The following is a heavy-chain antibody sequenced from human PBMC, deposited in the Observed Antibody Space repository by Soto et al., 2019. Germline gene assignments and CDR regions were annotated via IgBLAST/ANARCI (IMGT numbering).Heavy chain of an antibody. V-gene: IGHV3-30*03. J-gene: IGHJ4*02. CDR1: GFTFSSYG. CDR3: ARDAGIQLWFFDY. CDR2: ISYDGSDK. D-gene: IGHD5-18*01. Sequence: GGSLRLSCAASGFTFSSYGMHWVRQAPGKGLDWVAVISYDGSDKYYADSVKGRFTISRDNSKNTLFLQMNSLRAEDTAVYYCARDAGIQLWFFDYWGQGTLVTVSS.